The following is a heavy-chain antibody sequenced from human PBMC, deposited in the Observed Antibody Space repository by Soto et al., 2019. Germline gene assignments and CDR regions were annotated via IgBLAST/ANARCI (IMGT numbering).Heavy chain of an antibody. J-gene: IGHJ5*02. D-gene: IGHD1-20*01. CDR3: ARTNWNDVLSGP. Sequence: GASVKVSCKASGGTFSSYAISWVRQAPGQGLEWMGGIIPIFGTANYAHEFQGRVTITADESTSTAYMELSSLRSEDTAVYYCARTNWNDVLSGPWGQGTLVTVSS. CDR2: IIPIFGTA. CDR1: GGTFSSYA. V-gene: IGHV1-69*13.